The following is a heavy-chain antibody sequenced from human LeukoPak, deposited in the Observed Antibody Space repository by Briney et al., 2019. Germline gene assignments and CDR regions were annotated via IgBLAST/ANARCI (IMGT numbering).Heavy chain of an antibody. Sequence: GGSLRLSCTASGFTFSSHWMTWVRQPPGKGLEWVANIKEDGGVEYYVDSVKGRFTISRDNTKNALYLQMNNLRADDTAVYFCARDSRWLLDYWGQGTLITVSS. CDR1: GFTFSSHW. J-gene: IGHJ4*02. V-gene: IGHV3-7*03. CDR2: IKEDGGVE. D-gene: IGHD6-19*01. CDR3: ARDSRWLLDY.